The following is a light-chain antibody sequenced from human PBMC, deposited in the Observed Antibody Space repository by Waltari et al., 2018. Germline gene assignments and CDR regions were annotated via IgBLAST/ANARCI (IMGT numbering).Light chain of an antibody. J-gene: IGKJ2*01. Sequence: IQMPHSPSALSASVGASTSISCRASQSINVYVDWYQQKPGKAPKLLIYGASTLQSGVPSRFSGSGSGTDFTLTISSLQPEDVASYYCQQSYKTPYTFGQGTKLEF. V-gene: IGKV1-39*01. CDR1: QSINVY. CDR2: GAS. CDR3: QQSYKTPYT.